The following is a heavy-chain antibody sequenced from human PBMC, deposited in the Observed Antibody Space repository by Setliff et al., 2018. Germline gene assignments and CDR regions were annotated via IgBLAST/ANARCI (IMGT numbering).Heavy chain of an antibody. Sequence: ASVKVSCKASGATFSSYAISWVRQAPGQGLEWMGRIIPIFGTANYAQKFQGGVTITADKSTSTAYMELSSLRSEDTAVYYCARAPSSTVINWFDPWGQGTLVTVSS. CDR2: IIPIFGTA. J-gene: IGHJ5*02. D-gene: IGHD3-22*01. CDR1: GATFSSYA. V-gene: IGHV1-69*06. CDR3: ARAPSSTVINWFDP.